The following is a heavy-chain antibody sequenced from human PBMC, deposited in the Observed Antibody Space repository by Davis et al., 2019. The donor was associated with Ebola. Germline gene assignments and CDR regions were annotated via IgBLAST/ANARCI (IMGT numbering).Heavy chain of an antibody. Sequence: PGGSLRLSCAASGFTFSSYAMHWVHQAPGKGLEWVAVISYDGSNKYYADSVKGRFTISRDNSKNTLYLQMNSLRAEDTAVYYCASWVYWGQGTLVTVSS. CDR2: ISYDGSNK. V-gene: IGHV3-30*14. CDR3: ASWVY. D-gene: IGHD3-16*01. CDR1: GFTFSSYA. J-gene: IGHJ4*02.